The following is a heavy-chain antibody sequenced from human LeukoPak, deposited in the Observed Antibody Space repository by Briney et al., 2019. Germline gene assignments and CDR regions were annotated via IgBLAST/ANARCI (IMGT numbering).Heavy chain of an antibody. Sequence: SVKVSCKASGGTFSSYAISWVRQAPGQGLEWMGGIIPIFGTANYAQKFQGRVTITTDESTSTAYMELSSLRSEDTAVYYCARDDPYEPTGFDYWGRGTLVTVSS. CDR1: GGTFSSYA. V-gene: IGHV1-69*05. D-gene: IGHD1-14*01. J-gene: IGHJ4*02. CDR3: ARDDPYEPTGFDY. CDR2: IIPIFGTA.